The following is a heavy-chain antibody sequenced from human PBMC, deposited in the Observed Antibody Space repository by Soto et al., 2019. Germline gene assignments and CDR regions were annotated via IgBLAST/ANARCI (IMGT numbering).Heavy chain of an antibody. CDR3: ARSSSSWGYYYRMDV. Sequence: SETLSLTCTVSGGSISSSSYYWGWIRQPPGKGLEWIGSIYYSGSTYYNPSLKSRVTISVDTSKNQFSLKLSSVTAADTAVYYCARSSSSWGYYYRMDVWGQGATVTVSS. CDR2: IYYSGST. CDR1: GGSISSSSYY. V-gene: IGHV4-39*01. D-gene: IGHD6-13*01. J-gene: IGHJ6*02.